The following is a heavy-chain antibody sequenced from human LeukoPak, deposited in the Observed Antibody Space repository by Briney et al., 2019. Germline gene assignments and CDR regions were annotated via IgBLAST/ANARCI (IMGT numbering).Heavy chain of an antibody. V-gene: IGHV3-9*01. J-gene: IGHJ4*02. Sequence: GGSLRLSCAASGFTFDDYAMHWVRHAPGKGLEWVSGISWNSGSIGYADSVKGRFTISRDNAKNSLYLQMNSLRAEDTALYYCAKDMSHGSGWDWGQGTLVTVSS. D-gene: IGHD6-19*01. CDR1: GFTFDDYA. CDR3: AKDMSHGSGWD. CDR2: ISWNSGSI.